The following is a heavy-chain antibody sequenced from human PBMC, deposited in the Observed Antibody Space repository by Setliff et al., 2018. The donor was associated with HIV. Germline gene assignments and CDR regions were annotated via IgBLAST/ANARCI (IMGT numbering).Heavy chain of an antibody. D-gene: IGHD4-4*01. CDR1: GGTFSTYV. CDR2: MLPILGMG. V-gene: IGHV1-69*10. Sequence: SVKVSCKTSGGTFSTYVITWVRQAPGQGLEWMGGMLPILGMGDFAQKCQGRVTITADASTRTAYMELSSLTSDDTAVYYCAGSAHSYSYMGYYYHTMDVWGQGTTVTVSS. J-gene: IGHJ6*02. CDR3: AGSAHSYSYMGYYYHTMDV.